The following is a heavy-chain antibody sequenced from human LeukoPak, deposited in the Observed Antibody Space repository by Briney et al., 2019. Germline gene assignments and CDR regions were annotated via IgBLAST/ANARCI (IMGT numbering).Heavy chain of an antibody. Sequence: SQTLSLTCAISGDSVSSERAVWNWIRQSPSRGLEWLGRTYYRSKWSNDYAAFVSSRITINPDTSKNQFSLQLNSVTPEDTAVYYCAGACGMGGVGCSHWGQGTLVTVSS. CDR1: GDSVSSERAV. CDR3: AGACGMGGVGCSH. J-gene: IGHJ4*02. V-gene: IGHV6-1*01. CDR2: TYYRSKWSN. D-gene: IGHD2-21*01.